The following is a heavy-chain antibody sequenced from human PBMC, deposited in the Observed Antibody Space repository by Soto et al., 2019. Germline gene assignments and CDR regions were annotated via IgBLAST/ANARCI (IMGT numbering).Heavy chain of an antibody. Sequence: QVQLQESGPGLVEPSQTLSLTCTVSGGSISGEGYYWSWIRQYSGRGLEWIGYIHYSGSTYYNTSLKSRVTISVDTSKTQFFLKLNSMTAADTAVYYCARAWTAEAGWANWFDRWGQGTLVIVSS. CDR1: GGSISGEGYY. D-gene: IGHD6-13*01. CDR3: ARAWTAEAGWANWFDR. V-gene: IGHV4-31*03. CDR2: IHYSGST. J-gene: IGHJ5*02.